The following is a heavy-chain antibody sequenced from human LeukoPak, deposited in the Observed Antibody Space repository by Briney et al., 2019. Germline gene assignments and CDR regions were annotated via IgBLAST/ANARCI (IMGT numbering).Heavy chain of an antibody. CDR3: AKVGYSSGWSSGYYYYGMDV. Sequence: PGGSLRLSCAASGFTFSSYAMSWVRQAPGKGLEWVSAISGSGGSTYYADSVEGRFTISRDNSKNTLYLQMNSLRAEDTAVYYCAKVGYSSGWSSGYYYYGMDVWGKGTTVTVSS. CDR2: ISGSGGST. J-gene: IGHJ6*04. V-gene: IGHV3-23*01. CDR1: GFTFSSYA. D-gene: IGHD6-19*01.